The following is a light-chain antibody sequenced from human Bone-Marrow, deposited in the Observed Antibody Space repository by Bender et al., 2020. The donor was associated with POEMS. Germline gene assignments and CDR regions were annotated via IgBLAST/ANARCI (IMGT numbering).Light chain of an antibody. Sequence: QSALTQPASVSGSPGQSITISCTGSSDDIGFYDYVAWYQQHPGKVPRLLIYDVTRRPSGVSDRFTGSKSGKTASLTISGLQTEDEGDYYCCSYEGTRSLDVIFGGGTKLTVL. CDR3: CSYEGTRSLDVI. V-gene: IGLV2-23*02. J-gene: IGLJ2*01. CDR1: SDDIGFYDY. CDR2: DVT.